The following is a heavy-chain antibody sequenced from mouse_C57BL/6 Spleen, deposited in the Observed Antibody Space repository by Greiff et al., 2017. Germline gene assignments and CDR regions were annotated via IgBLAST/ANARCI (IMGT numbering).Heavy chain of an antibody. V-gene: IGHV1-80*01. CDR3: ARYITTVPYFDY. CDR2: IYPGDGDT. CDR1: GYAFSNYW. J-gene: IGHJ2*01. Sequence: VKLMESGAELVKPGASVKISCKASGYAFSNYWMNWVKQRPGKGLEWIGQIYPGDGDTNYNGKFKGKATLTADKSSSTAYMQLSSLTSEDSAVYFCARYITTVPYFDYWGQGTTLTVSS. D-gene: IGHD1-1*01.